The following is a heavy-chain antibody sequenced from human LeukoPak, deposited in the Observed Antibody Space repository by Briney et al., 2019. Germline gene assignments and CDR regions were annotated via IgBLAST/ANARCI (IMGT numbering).Heavy chain of an antibody. CDR3: AKEASSTVTTY. J-gene: IGHJ4*02. CDR1: GFTFSIHG. V-gene: IGHV3-30*02. Sequence: GGSLRLSCAASGFTFSIHGMHSARHPPGGGMEWVAYIRYDGSNKYYADSVKGLFTISRDNSKNTLYLQMNSLRVEDTAVYYCAKEASSTVTTYWGQGTLVTISS. CDR2: IRYDGSNK. D-gene: IGHD4-17*01.